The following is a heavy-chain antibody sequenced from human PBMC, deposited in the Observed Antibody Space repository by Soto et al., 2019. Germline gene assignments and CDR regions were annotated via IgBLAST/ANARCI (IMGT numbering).Heavy chain of an antibody. J-gene: IGHJ3*01. CDR1: GYSFTNYW. CDR3: ARATTGGYIALEV. V-gene: IGHV5-51*01. CDR2: FYPSDSHT. D-gene: IGHD5-12*01. Sequence: PGQSQKISCNGSGYSFTNYWIGWARQMPGKGLEWMGIFYPSDSHTRYSPSFQGEVTISADKSISTAYLQWSSLKPSDTAMFFQARATTGGYIALEVWGQGTMVTVSS.